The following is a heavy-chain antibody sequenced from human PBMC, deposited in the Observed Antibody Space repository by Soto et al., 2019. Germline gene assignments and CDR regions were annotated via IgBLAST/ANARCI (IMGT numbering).Heavy chain of an antibody. D-gene: IGHD3-16*01. J-gene: IGHJ4*02. CDR3: ARGGTPIDY. V-gene: IGHV3-33*01. Sequence: GGSLRLSCAASGFSFSSYGMHWVRQAPGKGLEWVAVIWYDGSNRYYADSVKGRFTISRDNSKNTLYLQMNSLRAEDTAVYYFARGGTPIDYWGQGTLVTVSS. CDR1: GFSFSSYG. CDR2: IWYDGSNR.